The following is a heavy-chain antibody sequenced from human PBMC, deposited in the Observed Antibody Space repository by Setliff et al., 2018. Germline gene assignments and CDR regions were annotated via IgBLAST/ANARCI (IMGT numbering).Heavy chain of an antibody. Sequence: GGSLRLSCAASGFTFSSYAMHWVRQAPGKGLEWVAVISYDGSNKYYADSVKGRFAISRDNSKSTLYLQMNNLRAEDTDIYFCARDGSVRGVDEYFDYWGQGTLVTVSS. V-gene: IGHV3-30*09. CDR2: ISYDGSNK. D-gene: IGHD1-26*01. CDR1: GFTFSSYA. CDR3: ARDGSVRGVDEYFDY. J-gene: IGHJ4*02.